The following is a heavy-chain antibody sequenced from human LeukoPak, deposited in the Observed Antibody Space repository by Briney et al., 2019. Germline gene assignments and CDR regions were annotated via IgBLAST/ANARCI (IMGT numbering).Heavy chain of an antibody. CDR1: GFTFSSYW. CDR3: AKAPVTTCSGAYCYPFDY. J-gene: IGHJ4*02. V-gene: IGHV3-74*01. D-gene: IGHD2-21*01. Sequence: GGSLRLSCAASGFTFSSYWMHWVRQAPGKGLVWVSRINSDGSSTSYADSVKGRFTISRDNAKNTLYLQMNRLRAEDAAVYYCAKAPVTTCSGAYCYPFDYWGQGTLVTVSS. CDR2: INSDGSST.